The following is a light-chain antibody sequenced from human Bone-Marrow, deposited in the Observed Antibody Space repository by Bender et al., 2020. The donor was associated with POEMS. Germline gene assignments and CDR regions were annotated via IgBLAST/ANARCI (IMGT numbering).Light chain of an antibody. Sequence: QSVVTQPPSLSEAPRQRVTISCSGSSSNIGNHGVNWYQQLPGEAPKLLIFYDDLLTPGVPDRFSASKSVTSASLALSELQSEDEALYYCSAWDDSLGGWVFGGGTKLTVL. CDR1: SSNIGNHG. CDR3: SAWDDSLGGWV. CDR2: YDD. J-gene: IGLJ3*02. V-gene: IGLV1-36*01.